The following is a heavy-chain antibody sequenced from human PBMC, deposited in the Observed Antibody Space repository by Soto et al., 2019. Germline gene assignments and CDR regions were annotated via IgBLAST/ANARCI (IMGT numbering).Heavy chain of an antibody. CDR1: GGSMSSGTYY. D-gene: IGHD4-17*01. CDR2: IYYSGTT. Sequence: ASETLSLTCAVSGGSMSSGTYYWGWIRQPPGKGLDWIGSIYYSGTTYYSPSLKSRVAISVDTSKKYFSLRLRSVTAADTAVYYCARGTYGDYSPYYYGMDVWGQGTTVTVSS. J-gene: IGHJ6*02. CDR3: ARGTYGDYSPYYYGMDV. V-gene: IGHV4-39*02.